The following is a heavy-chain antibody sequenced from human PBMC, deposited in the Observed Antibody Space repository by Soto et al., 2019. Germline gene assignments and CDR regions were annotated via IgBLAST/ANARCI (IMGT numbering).Heavy chain of an antibody. V-gene: IGHV4-4*02. J-gene: IGHJ5*02. CDR3: ARGIVVVVAAVHWFDP. D-gene: IGHD2-15*01. CDR1: GGSISSSNW. CDR2: IYHSGST. Sequence: PSETLSLTCAVSGGSISSSNWWSWVRQPPGKGLEWIGEIYHSGSTNYNPFIKSRVTISVDKSKNQFSLKLSSVTAADTAVYYCARGIVVVVAAVHWFDPWGQGTLVTVSS.